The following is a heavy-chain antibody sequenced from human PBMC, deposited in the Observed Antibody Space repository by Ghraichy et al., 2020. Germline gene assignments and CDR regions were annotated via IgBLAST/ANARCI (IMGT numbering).Heavy chain of an antibody. D-gene: IGHD6-19*01. CDR1: GGSISSYY. CDR2: IYYSGST. Sequence: SETLSLTCTVSGGSISSYYWSWIRQPPGKGLEWIGYIYYSGSTNYNPSLKSRVTISVDTSKNQFSLKLSSVTAADTAVYYCARTNGWYYFDYWGQGTLVTVSS. V-gene: IGHV4-59*01. J-gene: IGHJ4*02. CDR3: ARTNGWYYFDY.